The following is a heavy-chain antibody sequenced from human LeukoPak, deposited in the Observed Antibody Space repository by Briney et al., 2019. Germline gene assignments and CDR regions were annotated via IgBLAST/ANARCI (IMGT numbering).Heavy chain of an antibody. V-gene: IGHV3-73*01. D-gene: IGHD2-2*01. CDR3: ARLGAGCSGSNCHGLDY. J-gene: IGHJ4*02. CDR2: IRGKPNTYAT. Sequence: GGSLRLSCAASGFTFSASAIHWVRQAAGKGLEWVGRIRGKPNTYATAFAASVKGRFTISRDDSSNTAYLQMSSPRTEDSAVYYCARLGAGCSGSNCHGLDYWGQGTLVTVSS. CDR1: GFTFSASA.